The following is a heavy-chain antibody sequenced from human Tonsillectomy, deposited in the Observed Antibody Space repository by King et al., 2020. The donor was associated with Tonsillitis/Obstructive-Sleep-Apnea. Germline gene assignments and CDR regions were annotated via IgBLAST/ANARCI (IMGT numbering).Heavy chain of an antibody. J-gene: IGHJ3*02. CDR3: ARRGGWFDAFDI. CDR1: GGSISSYY. D-gene: IGHD2-15*01. Sequence: QLQESGPGLVKPSETLSLTCTVSGGSISSYYWSWIRQPPGKGLEWIGYIYYSGSTNYNPSLKSRVTISVDTSKNQFSLKLSSVTAADTAVYYCARRGGWFDAFDIWGQGTMVTVSS. V-gene: IGHV4-59*08. CDR2: IYYSGST.